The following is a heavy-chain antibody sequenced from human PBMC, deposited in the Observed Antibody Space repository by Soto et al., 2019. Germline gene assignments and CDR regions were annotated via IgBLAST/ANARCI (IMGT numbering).Heavy chain of an antibody. D-gene: IGHD6-19*01. J-gene: IGHJ4*02. Sequence: SQTLSLTCAISGDSVSSNTAAWNWIRSSPSRGLEWLGRTYYRSNWRHDYAVSVKSRITVNPDTSKNHFSLQLDSVTPDDTAVYYCARGVAGSGFDLWGQGTLVTVSS. V-gene: IGHV6-1*01. CDR3: ARGVAGSGFDL. CDR1: GDSVSSNTAA. CDR2: TYYRSNWRH.